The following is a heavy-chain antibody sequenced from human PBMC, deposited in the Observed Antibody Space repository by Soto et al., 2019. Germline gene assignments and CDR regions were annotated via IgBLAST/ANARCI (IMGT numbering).Heavy chain of an antibody. CDR1: GSSLNSYG. D-gene: IGHD2-15*01. Sequence: EVELVESGGGLVQPGGSLRLSCTASGSSLNSYGMGWLRQAPGKGLEWVAHIKQDGIDRYSFESVEGRFTISRDTAKNPVYLEINSLGAEDTAVYYCARRNVRQGGSHSWLDPWGQGTLVTVSS. CDR3: ARRNVRQGGSHSWLDP. V-gene: IGHV3-7*01. J-gene: IGHJ5*02. CDR2: IKQDGIDR.